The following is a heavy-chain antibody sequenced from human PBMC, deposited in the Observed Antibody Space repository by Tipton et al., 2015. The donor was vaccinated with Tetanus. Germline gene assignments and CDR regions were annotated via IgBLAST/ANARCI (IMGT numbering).Heavy chain of an antibody. Sequence: TLSLTCAVYGGSFSGYYWSWIRQPPGKGLEWIGEINHRGSTNYNPSLKSRVTISVDTSKNQFSLKRSSVTAADTAGYYCARGARYYGMDVWGQGTTVTVSS. CDR2: INHRGST. CDR3: ARGARYYGMDV. J-gene: IGHJ6*02. CDR1: GGSFSGYY. V-gene: IGHV4-34*01.